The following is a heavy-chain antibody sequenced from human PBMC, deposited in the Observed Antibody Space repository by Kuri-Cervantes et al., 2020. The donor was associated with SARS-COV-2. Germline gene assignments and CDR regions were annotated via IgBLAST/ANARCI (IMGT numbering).Heavy chain of an antibody. CDR3: AKGIDDTGYYPFDY. CDR2: ISGSGGST. D-gene: IGHD3-9*01. J-gene: IGHJ4*02. Sequence: GESLKISCAASGFTFSSYAMSWVRQAPGKGLEWVSAISGSGGSTYYADSVKGRFTISRDNSKNTLYLQMNSLRAEDTAVYYCAKGIDDTGYYPFDYWGQGTQVTVSS. CDR1: GFTFSSYA. V-gene: IGHV3-23*01.